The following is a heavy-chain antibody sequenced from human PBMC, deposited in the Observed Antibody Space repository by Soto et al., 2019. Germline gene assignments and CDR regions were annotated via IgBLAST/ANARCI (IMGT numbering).Heavy chain of an antibody. CDR1: GFTFSSYE. Sequence: EVQLVESGGGLVQPGGSLRLSCAASGFTFSSYEMNWVRQAPGKGLEWVSYISSSGSTIYYADSVKGRFTISRDNAKNSLYLQMNSLRAEDTAVYYCARTRVATMIVVVITHYYYGMDVWGQGTTVTVSS. D-gene: IGHD3-22*01. CDR2: ISSSGSTI. CDR3: ARTRVATMIVVVITHYYYGMDV. V-gene: IGHV3-48*03. J-gene: IGHJ6*02.